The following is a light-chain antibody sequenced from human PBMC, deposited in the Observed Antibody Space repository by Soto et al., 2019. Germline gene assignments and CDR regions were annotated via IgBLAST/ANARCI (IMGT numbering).Light chain of an antibody. CDR3: QQLNSFPIT. V-gene: IGKV1-9*01. CDR2: AAS. Sequence: DIQLTQAPSFLSASAGDIVSIIFRASQAISSYLAWYQQKPGRAPKLLIYAASTLQSGVPSRFSGSGSGTEFTLTITSLQPEDFATYYCQQLNSFPITFGQGTRLEI. J-gene: IGKJ5*01. CDR1: QAISSY.